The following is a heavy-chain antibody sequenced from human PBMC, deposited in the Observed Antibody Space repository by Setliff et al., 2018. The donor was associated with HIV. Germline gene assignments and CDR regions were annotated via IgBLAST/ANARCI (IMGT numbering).Heavy chain of an antibody. J-gene: IGHJ5*02. CDR3: ARAKTIGVSAVFFDP. CDR2: IYVGGSV. V-gene: IGHV4-61*09. D-gene: IGHD3-3*01. Sequence: SETRSLTCTVSGGSMNSDSYSWTWLRQPAGKGPELIGHIYVGGSVIYNPSLASRVTISMVPSKNQFSLDLSSVTAADTAKYYCARAKTIGVSAVFFDPWGQGRPVTVSS. CDR1: GGSMNSDSYS.